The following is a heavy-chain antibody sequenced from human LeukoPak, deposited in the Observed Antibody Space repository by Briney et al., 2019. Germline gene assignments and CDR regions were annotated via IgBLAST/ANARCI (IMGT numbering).Heavy chain of an antibody. Sequence: PGGSLRLSCAASGFTFSSYGMHWVRQAPGKGLEWVAVIWYDGSNKYYADSVKGRFTISRDNSKNTLYLRMNSLRAEDTAVYYCARDRAVATIYDYWGQGTLVTVSS. CDR1: GFTFSSYG. CDR2: IWYDGSNK. V-gene: IGHV3-33*01. J-gene: IGHJ4*02. D-gene: IGHD5-12*01. CDR3: ARDRAVATIYDY.